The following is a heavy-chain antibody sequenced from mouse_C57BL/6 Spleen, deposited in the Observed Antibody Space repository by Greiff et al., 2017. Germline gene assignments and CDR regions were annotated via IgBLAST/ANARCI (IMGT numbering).Heavy chain of an antibody. CDR3: TREGDFTTVVAVTRYFDV. V-gene: IGHV1-5*01. J-gene: IGHJ1*03. Sequence: EVKLQESGTVLARPGASVKMSCKTSGYTFTSYWMHWVKQRPGQGLEWIGAIYPGNSDTSYNQKFKGKAKLTAVTSASTAYMELSSLTNEDSAVXYCTREGDFTTVVAVTRYFDVWGTGTTVTVSS. D-gene: IGHD1-1*01. CDR2: IYPGNSDT. CDR1: GYTFTSYW.